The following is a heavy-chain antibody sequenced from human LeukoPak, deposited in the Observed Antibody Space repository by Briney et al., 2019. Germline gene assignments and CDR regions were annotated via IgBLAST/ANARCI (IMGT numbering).Heavy chain of an antibody. Sequence: PSETLSLTCTVSGGSISSYYWSWIRQPPGKGLEWIGYIYYSGSTNYNPSLKSRVTISVDTSKNQFSLKLSSVTAADTAVYYCAREEMATEGWFDPWGQGTLVTVSS. CDR2: IYYSGST. J-gene: IGHJ5*02. CDR3: AREEMATEGWFDP. V-gene: IGHV4-59*01. D-gene: IGHD5-24*01. CDR1: GGSISSYY.